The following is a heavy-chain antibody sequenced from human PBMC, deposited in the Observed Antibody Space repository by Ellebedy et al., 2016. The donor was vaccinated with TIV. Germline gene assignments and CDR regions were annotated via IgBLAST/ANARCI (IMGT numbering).Heavy chain of an antibody. CDR1: GFTFSSYS. CDR3: ANRGPRGTFSMDV. D-gene: IGHD3-16*01. Sequence: GESLKISCTASGFTFSSYSMFWVCQAPGKGLEWVALISYDVITQYYADSVKGRFTTSRDNSKNMLYLQMNSLRPEDTAVYYCANRGPRGTFSMDVWGKGTTVTVSS. V-gene: IGHV3-30*01. CDR2: ISYDVITQ. J-gene: IGHJ6*03.